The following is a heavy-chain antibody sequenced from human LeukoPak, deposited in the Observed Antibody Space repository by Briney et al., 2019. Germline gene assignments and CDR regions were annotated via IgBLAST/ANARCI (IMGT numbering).Heavy chain of an antibody. V-gene: IGHV4-59*01. CDR3: ARAYDYVWGSYRSEKWFDP. Sequence: PSETLSLTCTVPGGSISSYYWSWIRQPPGKGLEWIGYIYYSGSTNYNPSLKSRVTISVDTSKNQFSLKLSSVTAADTAVYYCARAYDYVWGSYRSEKWFDPWGQGTLVTVSS. D-gene: IGHD3-16*02. CDR2: IYYSGST. J-gene: IGHJ5*02. CDR1: GGSISSYY.